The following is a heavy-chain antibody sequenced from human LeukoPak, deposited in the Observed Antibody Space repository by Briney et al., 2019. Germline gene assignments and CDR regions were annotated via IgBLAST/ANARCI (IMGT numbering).Heavy chain of an antibody. CDR3: ARLDDMASVAPYFDC. CDR1: GYSFTSYW. V-gene: IGHV5-51*01. Sequence: GESLKISCKGSGYSFTSYWIGWVRQMPGKGLEWMGIIYPGDSDTRYSPSFQGQVSISADKSINTVYLQWNSLKASDTAIYYCARLDDMASVAPYFDCWGQGTLVTVSS. CDR2: IYPGDSDT. J-gene: IGHJ4*02. D-gene: IGHD6-19*01.